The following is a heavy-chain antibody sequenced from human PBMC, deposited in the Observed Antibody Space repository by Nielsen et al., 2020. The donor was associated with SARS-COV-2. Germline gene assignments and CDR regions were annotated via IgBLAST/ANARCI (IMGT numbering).Heavy chain of an antibody. J-gene: IGHJ4*02. D-gene: IGHD3-9*01. CDR3: ARDLELLTNYYALDY. V-gene: IGHV3-7*01. Sequence: GSLRLSCAASGFTFSSLWMSWVRQVPGKGLEWVADIKPDGSEKFYVDSVKGRFTISRDNAKNSLYLQMNSLRDEDTAVYYCARDLELLTNYYALDYWGQGTLVTVSS. CDR2: IKPDGSEK. CDR1: GFTFSSLW.